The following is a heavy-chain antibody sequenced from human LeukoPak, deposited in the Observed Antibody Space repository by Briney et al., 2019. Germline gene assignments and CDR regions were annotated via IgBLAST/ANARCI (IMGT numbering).Heavy chain of an antibody. D-gene: IGHD4-17*01. Sequence: PGRSLRLSCAASGFTFSSYAMHWVRQAPGKGLEWVAVISYDGSNKYYADSVKGRFTISRDNSKNTLYLQMNSLRAEDTAVYYCARDRSTVTTGFDYWGQGTLVTVSS. J-gene: IGHJ4*02. CDR2: ISYDGSNK. CDR3: ARDRSTVTTGFDY. V-gene: IGHV3-30*04. CDR1: GFTFSSYA.